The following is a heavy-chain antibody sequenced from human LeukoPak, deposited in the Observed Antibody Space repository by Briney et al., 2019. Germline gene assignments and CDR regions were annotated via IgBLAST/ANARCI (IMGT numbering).Heavy chain of an antibody. CDR3: AKDEGTAIPHFDY. CDR2: VSGGAGST. J-gene: IGHJ4*02. V-gene: IGHV3-23*01. CDR1: GFSFSNYA. D-gene: IGHD5-18*01. Sequence: PGGSLRLSCAASGFSFSNYAMNWVRQAPGKGPEWVSRVSGGAGSTYYADSVRGRFTISRDNSKNTLYLQMNSLRADDTAVYYCAKDEGTAIPHFDYWGQGTLVTASS.